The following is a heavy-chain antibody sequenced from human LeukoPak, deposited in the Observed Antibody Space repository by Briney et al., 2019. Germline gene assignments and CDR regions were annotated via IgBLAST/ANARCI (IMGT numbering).Heavy chain of an antibody. CDR1: GFTFSDYY. J-gene: IGHJ4*02. V-gene: IGHV3-11*04. D-gene: IGHD2-2*01. CDR3: ARDNNQGIVPAAFDY. Sequence: NPGGSLRLSCAASGFTFSDYYMSWIRQAPGKGLEWVSYISSSGSTIYYADSVKGRFTVSRDNSKNTLFLQLSSLRPDDTAIYYCARDNNQGIVPAAFDYWGQGTLVTVSS. CDR2: ISSSGSTI.